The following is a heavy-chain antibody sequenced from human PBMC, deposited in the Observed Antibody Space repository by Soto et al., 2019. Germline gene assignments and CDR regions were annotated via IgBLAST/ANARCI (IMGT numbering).Heavy chain of an antibody. CDR1: GGSISSYY. CDR3: ARVYSSSSAFFDY. Sequence: SETLSLTCTVSGGSISSYYWSWIRQPPGKGLEWIGYIYYSGSTNYNPSLKSRVTISVDTSKNQFSLKLSSVTAADTAVYYCARVYSSSSAFFDYWGQGTLVTVSS. V-gene: IGHV4-59*01. CDR2: IYYSGST. D-gene: IGHD6-6*01. J-gene: IGHJ4*02.